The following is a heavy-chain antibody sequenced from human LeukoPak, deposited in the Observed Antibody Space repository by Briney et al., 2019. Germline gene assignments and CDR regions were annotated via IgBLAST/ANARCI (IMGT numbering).Heavy chain of an antibody. CDR1: GFTFSSYA. CDR2: ISGSGGST. V-gene: IGHV3-23*01. J-gene: IGHJ4*02. CDR3: AREWDYGRNADY. Sequence: GGSLRLSCVASGFTFSSYAMSWVRQAPGKGLEWVSSISGSGGSTYYADSVKGRFTISRDNSKNTLYLQMNSLRAEDTAVCYCAREWDYGRNADYWGQGTLVTVSS. D-gene: IGHD4-23*01.